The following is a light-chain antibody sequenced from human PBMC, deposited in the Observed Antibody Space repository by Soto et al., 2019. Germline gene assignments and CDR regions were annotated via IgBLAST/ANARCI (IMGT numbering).Light chain of an antibody. CDR2: NND. V-gene: IGLV1-44*01. CDR1: SSNIGTNS. J-gene: IGLJ1*01. CDR3: AAWDDSLNGFYV. Sequence: QSVLTQPPSASGTPGQRVTISCSGGSSNIGTNSVNWYQQLPGRAPKLLIYNNDLRPSGVPDRFSGSKSGTSASLAISGLPSEDEADYYCAAWDDSLNGFYVFGIGTKLTVL.